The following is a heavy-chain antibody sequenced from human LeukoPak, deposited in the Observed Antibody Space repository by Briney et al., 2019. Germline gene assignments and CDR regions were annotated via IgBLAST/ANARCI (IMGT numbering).Heavy chain of an antibody. CDR3: AKDRSPFGGGSGTF. V-gene: IGHV3-23*01. Sequence: GRSLRLSYAASGFTFDDYAMHWVRQAPGKGLEWVSAISGSGGSTYYADSVKGRFTISRDNSKNTLYLQMNSLRAEDTAVYYCAKDRSPFGGGSGTFWGQGTLVTVSS. D-gene: IGHD3-10*01. CDR2: ISGSGGST. J-gene: IGHJ4*02. CDR1: GFTFDDYA.